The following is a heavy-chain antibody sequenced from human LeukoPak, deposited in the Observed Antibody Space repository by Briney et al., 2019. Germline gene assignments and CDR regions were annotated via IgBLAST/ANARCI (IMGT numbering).Heavy chain of an antibody. V-gene: IGHV4-59*08. CDR2: MYYGGST. CDR1: GGSLSNYY. Sequence: SETLSLTCSVSGGSLSNYYWNWIRQPPGKGLEWIWSMYYGGSTNYNPSLKSRVTISVDTSENQFSLKVSSVTAADTAVYYCARHRGSSWYESFDYWGQGILVTVSS. J-gene: IGHJ4*02. D-gene: IGHD6-13*01. CDR3: ARHRGSSWYESFDY.